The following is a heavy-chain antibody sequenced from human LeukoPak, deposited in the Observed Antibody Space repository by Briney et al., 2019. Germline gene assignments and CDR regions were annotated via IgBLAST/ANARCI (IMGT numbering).Heavy chain of an antibody. D-gene: IGHD1-26*01. Sequence: GASVKVSCKASGYTFTSYGITWVRQAPGQGLEWVGWISVYNSNTNYAQKLQGRVTMTTDTSTSTAYMELRSLRSDDTAVYYCARDLKRSRARWENLGFDPWGQGTLVTVSS. V-gene: IGHV1-18*01. CDR2: ISVYNSNT. CDR1: GYTFTSYG. CDR3: ARDLKRSRARWENLGFDP. J-gene: IGHJ5*02.